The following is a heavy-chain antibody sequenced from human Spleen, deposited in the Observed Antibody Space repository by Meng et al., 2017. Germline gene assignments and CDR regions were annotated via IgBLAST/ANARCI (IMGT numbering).Heavy chain of an antibody. V-gene: IGHV4-61*01. CDR2: IYYLGTT. CDR3: ASGGSPNWFDP. CDR1: GGSVYSGSYY. J-gene: IGHJ5*02. D-gene: IGHD2-15*01. Sequence: GSLRLSCTVSGGSVYSGSYYWSWIRQPPGKGLEWIGFIYYLGTTNYNPSLRSRATISVDTSKNQFSLKLNSVTAADTAVYYCASGGSPNWFDPWGQGTLVTVSS.